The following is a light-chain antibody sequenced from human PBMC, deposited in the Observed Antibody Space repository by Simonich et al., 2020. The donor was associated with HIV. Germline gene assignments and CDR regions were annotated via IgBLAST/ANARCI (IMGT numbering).Light chain of an antibody. CDR2: DAS. CDR3: QQRSNWPPMYT. CDR1: QSVSSSY. V-gene: IGKV3D-20*02. Sequence: EIVLTQSPGTLSLSPGERATLSCRASQSVSSSYLAWYQQKPGLSPRLLIYDASSRAPGIPDRFSGSGSGTDFTLTISRLEPEDFAVYYCQQRSNWPPMYTFGQGTKLEIK. J-gene: IGKJ2*01.